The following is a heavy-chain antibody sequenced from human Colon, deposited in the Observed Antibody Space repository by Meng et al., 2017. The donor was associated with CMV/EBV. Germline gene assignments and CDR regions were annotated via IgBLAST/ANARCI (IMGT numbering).Heavy chain of an antibody. J-gene: IGHJ4*02. V-gene: IGHV3-30*02. CDR2: IRYDGTKA. CDR3: AKEFVLGTHLDH. D-gene: IGHD3-16*01. Sequence: GESLKISCSASGFTFNTFGMHWVRQAPGKGLEWVAFIRYDGTKADYADSVTGRFTISRDNAKSSLHLQMTSLRPEDTAVYYCAKEFVLGTHLDHWGQRTLVTVSS. CDR1: GFTFNTFG.